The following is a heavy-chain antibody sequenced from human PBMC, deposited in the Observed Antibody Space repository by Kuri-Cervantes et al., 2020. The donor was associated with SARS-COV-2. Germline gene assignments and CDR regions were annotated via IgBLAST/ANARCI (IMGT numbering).Heavy chain of an antibody. CDR3: ASPSHLITGDAFDV. CDR1: GFTFSSYS. Sequence: ETLSLTCAASGFTFSSYSMNWVRQAPGKGLEWVSSISSSSSYIYHADSVKGRFTISRDNAKNSLYLQMNSLRAEDTAVYYCASPSHLITGDAFDVWGQGAMVTVSS. CDR2: ISSSSSYI. D-gene: IGHD1-14*01. V-gene: IGHV3-21*01. J-gene: IGHJ3*01.